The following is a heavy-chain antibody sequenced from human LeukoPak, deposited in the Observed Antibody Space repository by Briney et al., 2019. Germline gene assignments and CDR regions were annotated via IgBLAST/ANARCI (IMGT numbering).Heavy chain of an antibody. CDR1: GYTFTSYD. CDR2: MNPNSGNT. D-gene: IGHD6-13*01. CDR3: ARGTIAAAGTPFFDY. V-gene: IGHV1-8*01. J-gene: IGHJ4*02. Sequence: ASVKVSCKASGYTFTSYDTNWVRQATGQGLEWMGWMNPNSGNTGYAQKFQGRVTMTRNTSISTAYMELSSLRSEDTAVYYCARGTIAAAGTPFFDYWGQGTLVTVSS.